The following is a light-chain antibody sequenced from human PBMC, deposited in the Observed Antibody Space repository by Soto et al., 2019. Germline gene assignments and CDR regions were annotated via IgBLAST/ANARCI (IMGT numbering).Light chain of an antibody. J-gene: IGKJ2*01. V-gene: IGKV1D-12*01. CDR2: TAS. Sequence: GDRVIISCRASQGIDRWLAWFQHKPGKAPKLLISTASSLQSGVPSRFSGSGSGTDFTLTIASLQFEDFATYYCLQSDTFPYTFGLGTKLEIK. CDR3: LQSDTFPYT. CDR1: QGIDRW.